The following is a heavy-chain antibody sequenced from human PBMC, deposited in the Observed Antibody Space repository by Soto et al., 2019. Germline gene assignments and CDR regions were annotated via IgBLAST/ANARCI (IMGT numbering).Heavy chain of an antibody. CDR1: GNTFTNYY. D-gene: IGHD2-21*02. V-gene: IGHV1-46*01. J-gene: IGHJ4*02. CDR2: INPSGGHT. CDR3: ARGGHVVVVTAAFDY. Sequence: QVQLMQSGAEVKKPGASVKVSCKASGNTFTNYYIHWVRQAPGQGLEWMGTINPSGGHTTYAQKFRGRGTMTRDKSTSTLYMELTRLRSEDTAVYYCARGGHVVVVTAAFDYWGQGTLVTVSS.